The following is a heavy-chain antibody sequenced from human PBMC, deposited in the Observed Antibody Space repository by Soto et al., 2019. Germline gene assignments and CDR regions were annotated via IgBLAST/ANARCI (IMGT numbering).Heavy chain of an antibody. CDR3: ARDLWGYCGTDCYPLDV. J-gene: IGHJ6*02. V-gene: IGHV4-59*01. Sequence: QVQLQESGPGLVKPSETLSLTCTVSGGSISRYYWSWIRQPPGKGLEWIGYMYNTGSTVYNPPFKSRVTISVDTSKNQFSLKLKSVTAADTAVYYCARDLWGYCGTDCYPLDVWGQGTTVTVSS. CDR2: MYNTGST. D-gene: IGHD2-21*02. CDR1: GGSISRYY.